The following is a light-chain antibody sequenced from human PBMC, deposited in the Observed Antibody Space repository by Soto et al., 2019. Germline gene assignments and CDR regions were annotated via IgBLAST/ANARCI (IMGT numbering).Light chain of an antibody. CDR3: SSYTSSRTFYV. V-gene: IGLV2-14*01. J-gene: IGLJ1*01. CDR1: SSDVVGYNY. CDR2: DVS. Sequence: QSALPHLASVSGSPGQSLTISCTGPSSDVVGYNYVSWYQQHPVKAPKLMIYDVSNRPSGFSNGFAGSKSGNTASLPISGLQADDEADYYSSSYTSSRTFYVFGSGTKVTIL.